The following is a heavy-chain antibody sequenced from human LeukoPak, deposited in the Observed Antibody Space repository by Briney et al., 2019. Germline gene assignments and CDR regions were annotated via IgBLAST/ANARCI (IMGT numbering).Heavy chain of an antibody. CDR2: ISSASDTI. CDR1: GFTFSSYS. Sequence: GGSLRLSCAASGFTFSSYSMNWVRQAPGKGLEWVSYISSASDTIYYADSVKGRLTISRDTAKSSLYLQMNSLRAEDTAVYYCARLRAGDYFDYWGQGTLVTVSS. V-gene: IGHV3-48*04. D-gene: IGHD6-19*01. CDR3: ARLRAGDYFDY. J-gene: IGHJ4*02.